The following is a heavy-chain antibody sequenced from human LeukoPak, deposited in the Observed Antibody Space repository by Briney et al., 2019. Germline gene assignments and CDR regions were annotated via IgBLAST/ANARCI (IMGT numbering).Heavy chain of an antibody. CDR3: ARDGCSSTSCPLDY. Sequence: PSETLSLTCTVSGGSISSYYWSWIRQPPGKGLEWIGYIYYSGSTNYNPSLKSRVTISVDTSKNQFSLKLSSVTAADTAVYYCARDGCSSTSCPLDYWGQGTLVTVSS. V-gene: IGHV4-59*12. J-gene: IGHJ4*02. CDR1: GGSISSYY. D-gene: IGHD2-2*01. CDR2: IYYSGST.